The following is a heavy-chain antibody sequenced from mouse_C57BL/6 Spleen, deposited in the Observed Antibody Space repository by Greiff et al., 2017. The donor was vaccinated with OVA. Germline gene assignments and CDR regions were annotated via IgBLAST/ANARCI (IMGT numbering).Heavy chain of an antibody. D-gene: IGHD1-1*01. Sequence: QVQLQQPGTELVKPGASVKLSCKASGYTFTSYWMHWVKQRPGQGLEWIGNINPSNGGTNYNEKFKSKATLTVDKSSSTAYMQLSSLTYEDSAVYYCAREGYYGSLWFAYWGQGTLVTVSA. V-gene: IGHV1-53*01. CDR1: GYTFTSYW. CDR2: INPSNGGT. J-gene: IGHJ3*01. CDR3: AREGYYGSLWFAY.